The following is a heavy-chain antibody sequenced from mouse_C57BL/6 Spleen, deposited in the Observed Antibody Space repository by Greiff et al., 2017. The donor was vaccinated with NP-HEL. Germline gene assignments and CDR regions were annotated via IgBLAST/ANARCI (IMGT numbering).Heavy chain of an antibody. J-gene: IGHJ1*03. CDR2: ISSGGDYI. CDR3: TRDAPLYDYGYFDV. CDR1: GFTFSSYA. Sequence: EVKLVESGEGLVKPGGSLKLSCAASGFTFSSYAMSWVRQTPEKRLEWVAYISSGGDYIYYADTVKGRFTITRDNARNTLYLQMSSLKSEDTAMYYCTRDAPLYDYGYFDVWGTGTTVTVSS. V-gene: IGHV5-9-1*02. D-gene: IGHD2-3*01.